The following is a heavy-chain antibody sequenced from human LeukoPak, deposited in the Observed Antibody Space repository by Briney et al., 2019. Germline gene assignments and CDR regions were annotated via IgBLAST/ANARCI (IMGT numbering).Heavy chain of an antibody. CDR3: ASFSGWGPQPGYPGYFDL. D-gene: IGHD6-19*01. CDR1: GYSFTSYW. CDR2: IYPGDSDT. V-gene: IGHV5-51*01. Sequence: GESLKISCKGSGYSFTSYWIGWVRQMPGKGLEWMGIIYPGDSDTRYSPSFQGQVTISADKSISTAYLQWSSLKASDTAMYYCASFSGWGPQPGYPGYFDLWGRGTLVTVSS. J-gene: IGHJ2*01.